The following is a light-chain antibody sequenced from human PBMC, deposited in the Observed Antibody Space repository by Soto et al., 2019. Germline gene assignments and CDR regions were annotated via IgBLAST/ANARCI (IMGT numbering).Light chain of an antibody. V-gene: IGKV1-5*03. Sequence: DIQMTQSPSTLSASVGDRVTITCLASQSIGSWLAWYQQKPGKAPKLLIYKASSLESGAPSRYSGSGSWTELTLTNNRQQPDDFASYYSQQYGSYSPRTFAQQTKVKIK. CDR3: QQYGSYSPRT. CDR2: KAS. J-gene: IGKJ1*01. CDR1: QSIGSW.